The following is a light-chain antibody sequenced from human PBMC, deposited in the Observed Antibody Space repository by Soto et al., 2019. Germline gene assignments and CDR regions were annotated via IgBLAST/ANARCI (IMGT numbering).Light chain of an antibody. CDR1: QSVDTN. Sequence: EVVMTQSPATLSVSPGDRATLSCRASQSVDTNVAWYQQKPGQAPRLLVHSASTRATGIPARFTGIGSGTDFTLTISGLQSDDSAVYYCQQYYNWPPYTFGQGTKLQIK. J-gene: IGKJ2*01. CDR2: SAS. V-gene: IGKV3-15*01. CDR3: QQYYNWPPYT.